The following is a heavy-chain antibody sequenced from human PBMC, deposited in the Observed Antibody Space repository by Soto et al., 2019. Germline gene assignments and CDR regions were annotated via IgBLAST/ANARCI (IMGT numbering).Heavy chain of an antibody. CDR3: ARENKDVNKSTSISGGFHGMDV. V-gene: IGHV3-21*01. CDR1: GFTFRSHS. CDR2: ISTSSSFI. Sequence: GGSLRLSCEGSGFTFRSHSMNWVRQAPGRGLEWVASISTSSSFIYYGDSVRGRFIISRDNAKNSLDLQMDSLRVEDTAVYYCARENKDVNKSTSISGGFHGMDVWGQGITVTVS. J-gene: IGHJ6*02. D-gene: IGHD2-2*01.